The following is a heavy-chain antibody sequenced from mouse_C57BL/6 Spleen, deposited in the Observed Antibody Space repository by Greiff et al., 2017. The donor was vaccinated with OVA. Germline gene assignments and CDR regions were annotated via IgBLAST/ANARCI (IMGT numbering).Heavy chain of an antibody. CDR3: ARGGIYYDYDVYFDV. J-gene: IGHJ1*03. V-gene: IGHV1-81*01. D-gene: IGHD2-4*01. CDR1: GYTFTSYG. Sequence: QVQLQQSGAELARPGASVKLSCKASGYTFTSYGISWVKQRTGQGLEWIGEIYPRSGNTYYNEKFKGKATLTADKSSSTAYMELRSLTSEDSAVYFCARGGIYYDYDVYFDVWGTGTTVTVSS. CDR2: IYPRSGNT.